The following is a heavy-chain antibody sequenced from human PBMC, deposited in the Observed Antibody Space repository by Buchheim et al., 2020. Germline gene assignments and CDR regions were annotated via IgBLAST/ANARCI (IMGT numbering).Heavy chain of an antibody. CDR1: GFTFSNSW. CDR2: IHHDGSET. CDR3: ATIRGTFDY. V-gene: IGHV3-7*01. D-gene: IGHD3-9*01. J-gene: IGHJ4*02. Sequence: EVQLVESGGGLVQPGGSLRVSCAASGFTFSNSWMGWVRQAPGQGLEWVANIHHDGSETYYADSVKGRFTLSRDNAKNFLYLQMNSLRVEDTGLYYCATIRGTFDYWGQGSL.